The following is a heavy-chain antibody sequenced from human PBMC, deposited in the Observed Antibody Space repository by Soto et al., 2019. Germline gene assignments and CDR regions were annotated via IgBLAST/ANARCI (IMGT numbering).Heavy chain of an antibody. V-gene: IGHV3-74*01. J-gene: IGHJ6*02. D-gene: IGHD3-3*01. CDR3: TRSDIWSGIEV. Sequence: EVQLVESGGGLLQPGGSLRLSCAASGFTFSNYWMNWVRQAPGKGLVWVSRINSDGSTTNYADSVKGRFTISRDNAKNTLHLPMQRLRADDTAVHFSTRSDIWSGIEVWFPATTVTCSS. CDR1: GFTFSNYW. CDR2: INSDGSTT.